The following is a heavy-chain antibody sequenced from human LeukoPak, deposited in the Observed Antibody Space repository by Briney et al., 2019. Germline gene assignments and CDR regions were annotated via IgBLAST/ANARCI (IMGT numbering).Heavy chain of an antibody. CDR3: VGGVGWLSDY. Sequence: GGSLRLSCAASGFSLSSYWMNWVRQAPGKGPEWVANIEKDGSEKNYVDSVKGRFTISRDNAKNLVYLQMNSLRAEDTAVYYCVGGVGWLSDYWGQVTLVTVSS. J-gene: IGHJ4*02. CDR1: GFSLSSYW. CDR2: IEKDGSEK. V-gene: IGHV3-7*04. D-gene: IGHD6-19*01.